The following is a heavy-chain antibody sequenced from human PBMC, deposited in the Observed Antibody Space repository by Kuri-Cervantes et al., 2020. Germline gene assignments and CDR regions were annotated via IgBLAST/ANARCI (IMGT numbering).Heavy chain of an antibody. J-gene: IGHJ6*02. CDR1: GCTFTSYD. CDR2: MNPNSGNT. Sequence: ASVKVSCKASGCTFTSYDINWVRQATGQGLEWMGWMNPNSGNTGYAQKFQGRVTMTRNTSISTAYMELSSLRSEDTAVYYCARARLVGYYYYYGMDVWGQGTTVTVSS. D-gene: IGHD1-26*01. V-gene: IGHV1-8*01. CDR3: ARARLVGYYYYYGMDV.